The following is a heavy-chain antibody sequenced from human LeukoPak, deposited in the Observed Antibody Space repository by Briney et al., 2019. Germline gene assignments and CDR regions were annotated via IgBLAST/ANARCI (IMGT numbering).Heavy chain of an antibody. J-gene: IGHJ4*02. CDR1: GFTFSNYA. D-gene: IGHD3-22*01. CDR2: ISYHGSNK. Sequence: PGGSLRLSCAASGFTFSNYAMHWVRQAPGKGLEWVAVISYHGSNKNYADSVKGRFTISRDNSKNTPYLQMNSLRAEDTAVYYCARGQFRLEGLVVVTFDYWGLGTLVTVSS. V-gene: IGHV3-30*01. CDR3: ARGQFRLEGLVVVTFDY.